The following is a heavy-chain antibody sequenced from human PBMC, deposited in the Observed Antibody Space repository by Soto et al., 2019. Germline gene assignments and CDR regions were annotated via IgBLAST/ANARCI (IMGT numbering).Heavy chain of an antibody. CDR2: ISSSSSTI. V-gene: IGHV3-48*01. CDR3: ARVRYYYDSSGARVFDY. Sequence: PGGSLRLSCAASGFTFSSYSMNWVRQAPGKGLEWVSYISSSSSTIYYADSVKGRFTISRDNAKNSLYLQMNSLRAEDTAVYYCARVRYYYDSSGARVFDYWGQGTLVTVSS. D-gene: IGHD3-22*01. J-gene: IGHJ4*02. CDR1: GFTFSSYS.